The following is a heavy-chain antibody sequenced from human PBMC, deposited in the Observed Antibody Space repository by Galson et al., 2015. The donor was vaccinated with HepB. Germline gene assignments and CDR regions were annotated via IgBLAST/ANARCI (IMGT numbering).Heavy chain of an antibody. CDR2: ISWNSGSI. V-gene: IGHV3-9*01. CDR3: ARVGGYSYGPFDY. CDR1: GFTFDDYA. J-gene: IGHJ4*02. Sequence: SLRLSCAASGFTFDDYAMHWVRQAPGKGLEWVSGISWNSGSIGYADSVKGRFTISRDNAKNSLYLQMNSLRAEDTAVYYCARVGGYSYGPFDYWGQGTLVTVSS. D-gene: IGHD5-18*01.